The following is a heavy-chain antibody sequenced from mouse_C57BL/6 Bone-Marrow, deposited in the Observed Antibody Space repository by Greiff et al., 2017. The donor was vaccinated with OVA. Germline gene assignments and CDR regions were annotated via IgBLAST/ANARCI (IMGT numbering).Heavy chain of an antibody. J-gene: IGHJ4*01. Sequence: EVNVVESGGDLVKPGGSLKLSCAASGFTFSSYGMSWVRQTPDKRLEWVATISSGGSYTYYPDSVKGRFTISRDTAKNTLYLQMSSLKSEDTAMYYCARRGTSGDYWGQGTSVTVSS. CDR3: ARRGTSGDY. D-gene: IGHD3-1*01. CDR2: ISSGGSYT. CDR1: GFTFSSYG. V-gene: IGHV5-6*01.